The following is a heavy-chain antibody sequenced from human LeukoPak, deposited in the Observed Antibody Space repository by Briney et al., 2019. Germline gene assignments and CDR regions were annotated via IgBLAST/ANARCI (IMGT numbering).Heavy chain of an antibody. V-gene: IGHV4-39*01. CDR2: IDYSGST. D-gene: IGHD3-22*01. J-gene: IGHJ4*02. CDR1: GGSITSRSYY. Sequence: PSETLSLTCSVSGGSITSRSYYWSWIRQPPGKGLEWIGNIDYSGSTYYNPSLQSRVTISVDTSKTHFSLKLTSVTAADTAVYYSASHHDSRGYGLAYWGQGTLVTVSS. CDR3: ASHHDSRGYGLAY.